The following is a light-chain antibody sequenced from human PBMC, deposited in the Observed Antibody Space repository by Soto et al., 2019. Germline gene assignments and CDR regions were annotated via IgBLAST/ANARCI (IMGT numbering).Light chain of an antibody. Sequence: DIVMTQSPLSLPVTPGEPSSISCRSSQSLLHSNGYNYLDWYLQKPGQSPQLLIYSGSSRASGVPDRFSGSESGTDFTLKISRVEAEDVGSYYCLQALQTPRTFGQGTKLEIQ. J-gene: IGKJ2*01. CDR1: QSLLHSNGYNY. V-gene: IGKV2-28*01. CDR2: SGS. CDR3: LQALQTPRT.